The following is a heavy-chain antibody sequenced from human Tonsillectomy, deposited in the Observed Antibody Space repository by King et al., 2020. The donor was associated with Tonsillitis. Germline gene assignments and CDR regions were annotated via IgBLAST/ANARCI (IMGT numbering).Heavy chain of an antibody. Sequence: VQLVESGGGWVQPGGSLRLSCAASGFTVSRNYMSWVRQAPGKGLEWVSVIYSGGSTYYADSVKGRFTISRDNSKNTLYSQMNSLRAEDTAVYYCAGVLSGSSWCFDYWGQGTLVTVSS. J-gene: IGHJ4*02. V-gene: IGHV3-66*01. CDR1: GFTVSRNY. CDR3: AGVLSGSSWCFDY. CDR2: IYSGGST. D-gene: IGHD1-26*01.